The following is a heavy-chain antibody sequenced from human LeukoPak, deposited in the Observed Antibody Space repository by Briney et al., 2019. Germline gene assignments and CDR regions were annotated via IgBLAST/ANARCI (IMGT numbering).Heavy chain of an antibody. V-gene: IGHV1-8*01. CDR1: GYTFTNYD. Sequence: ASVKVSCKASGYTFTNYDINWVRQATGQGLEWMGWMNPNSGNTGYAQKFQGRVTMTRNTSISTAYMELSSLRSEDTAVYYCARGSPPILTGYFYYYYYYMDVWGKGTTVTISS. J-gene: IGHJ6*03. CDR3: ARGSPPILTGYFYYYYYYMDV. CDR2: MNPNSGNT. D-gene: IGHD3-9*01.